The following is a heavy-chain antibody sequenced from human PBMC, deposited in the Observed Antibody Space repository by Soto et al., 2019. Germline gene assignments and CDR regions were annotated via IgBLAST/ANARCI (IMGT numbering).Heavy chain of an antibody. V-gene: IGHV3-30*18. CDR1: GFSFSNNG. CDR2: ISYDGSKK. Sequence: QVQLVDSGGGVVQPGRSLRLSCAASGFSFSNNGMHWVRQAPGKGLGWVAIISYDGSKKYYADSVKGRFTISRDNSKNTLYLQMNSLRVEDTAVYYCAKDRVESGLGEIDYWGQGTLVTVSS. CDR3: AKDRVESGLGEIDY. D-gene: IGHD3-16*01. J-gene: IGHJ4*02.